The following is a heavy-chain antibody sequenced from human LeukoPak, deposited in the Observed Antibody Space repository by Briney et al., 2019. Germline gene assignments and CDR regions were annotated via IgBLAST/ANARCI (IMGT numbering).Heavy chain of an antibody. CDR3: AKDGGLWVSAHWGDS. Sequence: GGSLRLSCAASGFTFSTCAMSWVRQAPGKGLEWVSTITTSDGNTYYADSVKGRFTVSRDNSKNTLFLQMNSLRAEDTAVYYCAKDGGLWVSAHWGDSWGRGTLVTVSS. D-gene: IGHD7-27*01. J-gene: IGHJ4*02. CDR2: ITTSDGNT. V-gene: IGHV3-23*01. CDR1: GFTFSTCA.